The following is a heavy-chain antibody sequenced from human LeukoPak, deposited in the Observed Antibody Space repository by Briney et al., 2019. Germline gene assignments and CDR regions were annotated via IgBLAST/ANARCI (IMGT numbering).Heavy chain of an antibody. CDR2: ISGSGGST. CDR1: GFTFSSYA. J-gene: IGHJ4*02. V-gene: IGHV3-23*01. D-gene: IGHD3-16*01. Sequence: GGSLRLSCAASGFTFSSYAMSWVRQAPGKGLEWVSAISGSGGSTYYADSVKGRFTISRDNSKNTLYLQMNSLRAEDTAVSYCAKEGGRVHLGELFGWGQGTLVTVSS. CDR3: AKEGGRVHLGELFG.